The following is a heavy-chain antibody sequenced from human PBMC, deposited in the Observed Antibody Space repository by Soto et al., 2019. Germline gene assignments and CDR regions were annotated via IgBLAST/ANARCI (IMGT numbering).Heavy chain of an antibody. V-gene: IGHV3-23*01. D-gene: IGHD4-17*01. CDR1: GFTFSTYA. J-gene: IGHJ4*02. CDR2: ITGGGGRT. Sequence: EVQLLESGGGLVQPGGSLRLSCAASGFTFSTYAMIWVRQAPGKGLEWVSVITGGGGRTYYADSVKGRFTISRDNSTNTLYLQVNSLRAEDTAVYYCAKDRYGDYGGVDYWGQGTLVTVSS. CDR3: AKDRYGDYGGVDY.